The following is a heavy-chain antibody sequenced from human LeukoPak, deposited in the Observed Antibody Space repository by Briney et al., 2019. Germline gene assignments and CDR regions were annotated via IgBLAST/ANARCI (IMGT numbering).Heavy chain of an antibody. J-gene: IGHJ3*02. CDR3: AKIPMLRYFDWTHDAFDI. CDR1: GSTFSSYG. V-gene: IGHV3-30*18. CDR2: ISYDGSNK. Sequence: GGSLRLSCAPYGSTFSSYGMHWVSQAPGKGLGWVAVISYDGSNKYYADSVKGRFTISRDNSKNTLYLQMNSQRAEDTAVYYCAKIPMLRYFDWTHDAFDIWGQGTMVTVSS. D-gene: IGHD3-9*01.